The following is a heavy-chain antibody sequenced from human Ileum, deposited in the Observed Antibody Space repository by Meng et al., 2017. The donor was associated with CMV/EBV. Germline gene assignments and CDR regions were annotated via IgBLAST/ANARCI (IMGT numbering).Heavy chain of an antibody. CDR1: GAPITSSSYK. CDR2: IYFSGTT. J-gene: IGHJ4*02. D-gene: IGHD3-3*01. Sequence: SETLSLTCTVSGAPITSSSYKWGWIRQPPGKGLEWIGNIYFSGTTDFNPSLESRVIMSVDTSRNQFSLRLHSVTAADTAMYYCARESGRFWSGYSNPIHWGQGVMVTVSS. V-gene: IGHV4-39*07. CDR3: ARESGRFWSGYSNPIH.